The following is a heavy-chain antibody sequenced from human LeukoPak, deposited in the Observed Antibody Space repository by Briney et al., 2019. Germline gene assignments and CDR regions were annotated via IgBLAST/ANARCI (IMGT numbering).Heavy chain of an antibody. D-gene: IGHD3-22*01. J-gene: IGHJ4*02. CDR3: ARVPPYYYDTSGSATNYFEY. CDR1: GGSISSYY. V-gene: IGHV4-59*08. Sequence: PSETLSLTCTVSGGSISSYYWSWIRQPPGKGLEWIGYIYYSGSTNYNPSLKSRVTISVDTSKNQFSLKLSSVTAADTAVYYCARVPPYYYDTSGSATNYFEYWGQGTLVTVSS. CDR2: IYYSGST.